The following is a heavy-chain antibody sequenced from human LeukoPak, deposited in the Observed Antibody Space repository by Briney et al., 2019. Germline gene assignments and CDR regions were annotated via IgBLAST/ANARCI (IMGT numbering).Heavy chain of an antibody. D-gene: IGHD3-22*01. CDR3: ARDHPFLYYYDL. J-gene: IGHJ4*02. V-gene: IGHV3-33*01. CDR2: IWYDGSNK. Sequence: GRSLRLSCAASGFTFRSFGMHWVRQAPGKGLEWVSFIWYDGSNKYYADSVKGRFTISRDNPKNTLYLQMNSLRVEDTAVYYCARDHPFLYYYDLWGQGTLVTVSS. CDR1: GFTFRSFG.